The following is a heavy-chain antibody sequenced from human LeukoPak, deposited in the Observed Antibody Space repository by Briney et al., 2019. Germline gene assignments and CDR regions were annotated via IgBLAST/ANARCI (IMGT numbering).Heavy chain of an antibody. V-gene: IGHV4-59*08. CDR2: IYYSGST. J-gene: IGHJ4*02. CDR1: GGSISSYY. D-gene: IGHD1-7*01. Sequence: PSETLSLTCTVSGGSISSYYWSWIRQPPGKGLEWIGYIYYSGSTNYNLSLKSRVTISVDTSKNQFSLKLSSVTAADTAVYYCARLNWNYYFDYWGQGTLVTVSS. CDR3: ARLNWNYYFDY.